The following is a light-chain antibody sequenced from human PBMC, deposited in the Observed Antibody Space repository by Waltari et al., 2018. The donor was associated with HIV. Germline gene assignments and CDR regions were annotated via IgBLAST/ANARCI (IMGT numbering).Light chain of an antibody. CDR3: CSYARSGIP. CDR1: SSDVGSTNL. V-gene: IGLV2-23*02. J-gene: IGLJ2*01. Sequence: QSALTQPASVSGSFGQSITISCTGTSSDVGSTNLVSWYQYHPGKAPNLIIYEVSKRPSGVSNRFSGSKSGNTASLTVSGLQAEDEAHYYCCSYARSGIPFGGGTKLTVL. CDR2: EVS.